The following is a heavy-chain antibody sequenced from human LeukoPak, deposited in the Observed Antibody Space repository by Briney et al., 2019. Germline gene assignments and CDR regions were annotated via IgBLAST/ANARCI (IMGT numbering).Heavy chain of an antibody. CDR2: IYSGGST. D-gene: IGHD3-16*02. J-gene: IGHJ4*02. V-gene: IGHV3-66*01. CDR3: ARSYLWGSYRYFDY. Sequence: GGSLRLSCAASGFTVSSNYMSWVRQAPEKGLEWVSVIYSGGSTYYADSVKGRFTISRDNSKNTLYLQMNSLRAEDTAVYYCARSYLWGSYRYFDYWGQGTLVTVSS. CDR1: GFTVSSNY.